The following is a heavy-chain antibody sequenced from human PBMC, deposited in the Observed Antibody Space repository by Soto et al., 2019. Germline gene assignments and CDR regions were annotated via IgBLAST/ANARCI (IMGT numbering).Heavy chain of an antibody. J-gene: IGHJ4*02. D-gene: IGHD3-3*01. CDR2: TYYSGST. V-gene: IGHV4-30-4*01. Sequence: SETLSLTCTVSGGSISSGDYYWSWIRQPPGKGLEWIGYTYYSGSTYYNPSLKSRVTISVDTSKNQFSLKLSSVTAADTAVYYCAREIDYDFWSGYTYYFDYWGQGTLVTVSS. CDR3: AREIDYDFWSGYTYYFDY. CDR1: GGSISSGDYY.